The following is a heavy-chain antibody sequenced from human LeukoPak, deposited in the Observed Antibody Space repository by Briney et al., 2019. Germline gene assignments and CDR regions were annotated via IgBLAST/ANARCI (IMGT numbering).Heavy chain of an antibody. CDR2: ISSSSSYI. D-gene: IGHD3-10*01. J-gene: IGHJ4*02. Sequence: PGGSLRLSCAASGSTFSSYSMNWVRQAPGKGLEWVSSISSSSSYIYYADSVKGRFTISRDNAKNSLYLQMNSLRAEDTAVYYCAREVYGSGSYYDYWGQGTLVTVSS. CDR3: AREVYGSGSYYDY. CDR1: GSTFSSYS. V-gene: IGHV3-21*01.